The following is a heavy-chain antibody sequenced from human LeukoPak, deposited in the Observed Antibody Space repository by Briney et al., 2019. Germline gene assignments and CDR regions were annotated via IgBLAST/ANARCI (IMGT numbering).Heavy chain of an antibody. J-gene: IGHJ4*02. D-gene: IGHD6-19*01. CDR3: AREGGYSSGWYPHQDY. CDR2: TYYRSKWYN. V-gene: IGHV6-1*01. Sequence: RSQTLSLTCAISGDSVSSNSVTWNWIRQSPSRGLEWLGRTYYRSKWYNDYAVSVKSRITINPDTSKNQFSLQLNSVTPEDTAVYYCAREGGYSSGWYPHQDYWGQGTLVTVSS. CDR1: GDSVSSNSVT.